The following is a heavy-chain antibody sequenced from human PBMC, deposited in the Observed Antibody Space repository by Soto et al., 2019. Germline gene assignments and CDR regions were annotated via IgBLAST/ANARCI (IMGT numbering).Heavy chain of an antibody. CDR1: GGTFSRYA. Sequence: SVKVSCKASGGTFSRYAISWVRQAPGQGLEWMGGIIPLFGKANYAQKFQGSVTITADESTSTAYMELSSLRSEDTAVYYCARDGTLYDSSGYYYLYWGQGTLVTVSS. V-gene: IGHV1-69*13. CDR2: IIPLFGKA. D-gene: IGHD3-22*01. J-gene: IGHJ4*02. CDR3: ARDGTLYDSSGYYYLY.